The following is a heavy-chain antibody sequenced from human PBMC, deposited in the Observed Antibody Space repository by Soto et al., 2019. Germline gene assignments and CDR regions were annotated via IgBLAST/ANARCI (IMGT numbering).Heavy chain of an antibody. CDR3: ARDERPVVGGLVGYYYYGMDV. CDR1: GGTFSSYA. Sequence: QVQLVQSGAEVKKPGSSVKVSCKASGGTFSSYAISWVRQAPGQGLEWMGGIIPIFGTANYAQKFQGRVTITADESTSTAYMELSILRSEDTAVYYCARDERPVVGGLVGYYYYGMDVWGQGTTVTVSS. CDR2: IIPIFGTA. J-gene: IGHJ6*02. V-gene: IGHV1-69*01. D-gene: IGHD2-15*01.